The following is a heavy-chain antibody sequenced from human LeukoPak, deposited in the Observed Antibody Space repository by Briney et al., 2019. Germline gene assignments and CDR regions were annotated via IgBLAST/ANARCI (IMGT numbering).Heavy chain of an antibody. J-gene: IGHJ4*02. D-gene: IGHD2/OR15-2a*01. CDR3: VSNTFDY. V-gene: IGHV3-74*01. Sequence: PGESLRLSCAASGFTFSSYWMHWVRQAPGKGLVWVSRINTDGSSTSYADSVKGRFTISRDNAKNTLYLQMNSLGAEDTAVYYCVSNTFDYWGQGTLVSVSS. CDR2: INTDGSST. CDR1: GFTFSSYW.